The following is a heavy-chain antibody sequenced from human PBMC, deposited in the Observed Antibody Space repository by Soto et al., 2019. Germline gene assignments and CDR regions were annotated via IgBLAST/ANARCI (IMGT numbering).Heavy chain of an antibody. CDR3: ARLRGYCSGGSCYLRSAFDI. D-gene: IGHD2-15*01. Sequence: GESLKISCKGSGYSFTSYWISWVRQMPGKGLEWMGRIDPSDSYTNYSPSFQGHVTISADKSFSTAYLQWSSLKASDTAMYYCARLRGYCSGGSCYLRSAFDIWGQGTMVTVSS. V-gene: IGHV5-10-1*01. J-gene: IGHJ3*02. CDR1: GYSFTSYW. CDR2: IDPSDSYT.